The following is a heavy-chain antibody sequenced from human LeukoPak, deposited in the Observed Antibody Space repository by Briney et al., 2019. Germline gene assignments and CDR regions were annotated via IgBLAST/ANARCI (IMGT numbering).Heavy chain of an antibody. J-gene: IGHJ4*02. CDR3: TTRLRNHFDY. V-gene: IGHV3-23*01. D-gene: IGHD5-12*01. CDR2: ISDGSRDT. Sequence: GALRLLCATSGFTFSSLTMDRVRPAPGKGPEWVSTISDGSRDTHYAGSVKGRFTISRDDSQNIVYLQMDSLTAEDTALYYCTTRLRNHFDYWGQGTQVTVSS. CDR1: GFTFSSLT.